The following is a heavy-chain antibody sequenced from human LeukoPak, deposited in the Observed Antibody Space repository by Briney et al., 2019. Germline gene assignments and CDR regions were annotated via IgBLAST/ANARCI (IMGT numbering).Heavy chain of an antibody. Sequence: GGSLRLSCAASGFTFISHCMTWVRQAPGKGLEWVSSISISSSYIYYADSVKGRFTISRDNGKNSIYLQMNSLRAEDTAVYYCARDEYGRSSRDGAFDMWGQGTMVTVSS. D-gene: IGHD4/OR15-4a*01. CDR2: ISISSSYI. J-gene: IGHJ3*02. V-gene: IGHV3-21*01. CDR1: GFTFISHC. CDR3: ARDEYGRSSRDGAFDM.